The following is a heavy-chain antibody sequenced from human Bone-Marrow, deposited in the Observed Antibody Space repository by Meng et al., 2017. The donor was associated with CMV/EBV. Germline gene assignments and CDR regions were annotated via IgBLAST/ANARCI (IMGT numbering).Heavy chain of an antibody. CDR3: ARVDYYDRSGYYNYYYYGMDV. J-gene: IGHJ6*02. D-gene: IGHD3-22*01. CDR1: GFTFSSYY. CDR2: INTDGMST. Sequence: GESLKISCAASGFTFSSYYMHWVRQPPGKGLVWVSRINTDGMSTTCADSVKGRFTISRDNAKNTLYLQMSSLRAEDTAVYYCARVDYYDRSGYYNYYYYGMDVWGQGTTVTVSS. V-gene: IGHV3-74*01.